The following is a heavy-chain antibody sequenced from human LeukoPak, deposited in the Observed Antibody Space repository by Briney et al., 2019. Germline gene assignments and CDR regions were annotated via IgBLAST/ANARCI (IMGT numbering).Heavy chain of an antibody. CDR3: GALLSLGFGAFDV. Sequence: SETLSLTCTVSGGSISSGDYYWSWIRRPAGKGLEWIGRVYSGGNTNYNPSLKSRATISIDTSKNQFSLKLSSVTAADTAVYYCGALLSLGFGAFDVWGQGTMITVSS. D-gene: IGHD3-10*01. J-gene: IGHJ3*01. CDR2: VYSGGNT. CDR1: GGSISSGDYY. V-gene: IGHV4-61*02.